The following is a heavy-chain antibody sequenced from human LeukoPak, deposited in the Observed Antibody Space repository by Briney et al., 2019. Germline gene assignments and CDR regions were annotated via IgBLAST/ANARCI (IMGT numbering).Heavy chain of an antibody. CDR2: IYYSGST. J-gene: IGHJ4*02. CDR3: ARAPVATPSEFDY. D-gene: IGHD5-12*01. Sequence: SETLSLTCTVSGGSISSYYWSWIRQPPGKGLEWIGYIYYSGSTNYNPSLKSRVTISVDTSKNQFSLKLSSTTATDTAVYYCARAPVATPSEFDYWGQGTLVTVSS. CDR1: GGSISSYY. V-gene: IGHV4-59*12.